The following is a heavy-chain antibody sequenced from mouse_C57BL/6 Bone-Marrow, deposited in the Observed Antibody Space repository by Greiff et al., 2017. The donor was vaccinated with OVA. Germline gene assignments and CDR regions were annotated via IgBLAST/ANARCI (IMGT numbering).Heavy chain of an antibody. CDR2: IYPGDGDT. CDR1: GYAFSSSW. Sequence: QVQLQQSGPELVKPGASVKISCKASGYAFSSSWMNWVKQRPGKGLEWIGRIYPGDGDTNYNGKFKGKATLTADKSSSTAYMQLSSLTSEDSAVYVCAREVFSLFAYWDQGTLVTVSA. V-gene: IGHV1-82*01. J-gene: IGHJ3*01. D-gene: IGHD6-1*01. CDR3: AREVFSLFAY.